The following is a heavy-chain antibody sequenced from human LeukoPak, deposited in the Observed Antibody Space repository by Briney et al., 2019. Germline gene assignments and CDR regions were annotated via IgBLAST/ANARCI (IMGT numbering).Heavy chain of an antibody. V-gene: IGHV1-2*02. CDR1: GYTFTDYY. Sequence: ASVKVSCKASGYTFTDYYTHWVRQAPGQGLEWMGWINPNTGGTNYAQKFQGRVTMTRDTSISTAYMDLSRLRSDDTAVYYCARSREWELVFMDVWGKGTTVSISS. J-gene: IGHJ6*03. CDR2: INPNTGGT. D-gene: IGHD1-26*01. CDR3: ARSREWELVFMDV.